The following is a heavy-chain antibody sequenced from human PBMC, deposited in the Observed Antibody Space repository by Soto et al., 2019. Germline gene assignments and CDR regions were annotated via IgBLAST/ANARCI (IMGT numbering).Heavy chain of an antibody. Sequence: SETLSLTCTVSGGSVSSGSYYWSWIRQPPGKGLEWIGYIYYSGSTNYNPSLKRRVTISVDTSKNQFSLKLSSVTAADPAVYYCARGASWSGYYDYWGQGTLVTVSS. J-gene: IGHJ4*02. CDR1: GGSVSSGSYY. CDR3: ARGASWSGYYDY. CDR2: IYYSGST. D-gene: IGHD3-3*01. V-gene: IGHV4-61*01.